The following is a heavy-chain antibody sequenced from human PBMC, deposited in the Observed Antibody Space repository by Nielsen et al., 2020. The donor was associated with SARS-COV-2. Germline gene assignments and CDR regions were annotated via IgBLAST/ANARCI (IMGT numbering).Heavy chain of an antibody. D-gene: IGHD4-23*01. CDR3: SSPTVAY. CDR2: IRSYANEYAT. Sequence: GGSLRLSCVASGFTFSGSAMHWVRQASGKGLEWLGRIRSYANEYATAYAASVKGRFTISRDDSKNTAYLQTNSLKTEDTAVYYCSSPTVAYWGQGTLVTVSS. J-gene: IGHJ4*02. V-gene: IGHV3-73*01. CDR1: GFTFSGSA.